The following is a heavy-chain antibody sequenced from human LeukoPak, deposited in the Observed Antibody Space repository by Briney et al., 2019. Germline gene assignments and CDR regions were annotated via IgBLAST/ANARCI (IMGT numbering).Heavy chain of an antibody. CDR2: INPNSGGT. CDR3: ARATPLRYYDFWSGTRWFDP. D-gene: IGHD3-3*01. V-gene: IGHV1-2*02. CDR1: GYTFTGYY. J-gene: IGHJ5*02. Sequence: GASVKVSCKASGYTFTGYYMHRVRQAPGQGLEWMGWINPNSGGTNYAQKFQGRVTMTRDTSISTAYMELSRLRSDDTAVYYCARATPLRYYDFWSGTRWFDPWGQGTLVTVSS.